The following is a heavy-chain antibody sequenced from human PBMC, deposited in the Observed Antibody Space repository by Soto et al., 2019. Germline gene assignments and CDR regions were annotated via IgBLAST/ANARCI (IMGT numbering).Heavy chain of an antibody. Sequence: GRSLRLSCTASGFMFNAYAMHWVRQAPGNGLEWVAAMSYDGTNTHYAHSLKGWFTIPRDNSETTLFLQMSSLTADYPAVYYCARDPSPYISGWYGIDFWRLGTLVSVS. CDR1: GFMFNAYA. J-gene: IGHJ4*01. V-gene: IGHV3-30-3*01. CDR3: ARDPSPYISGWYGIDF. D-gene: IGHD6-19*01. CDR2: MSYDGTNT.